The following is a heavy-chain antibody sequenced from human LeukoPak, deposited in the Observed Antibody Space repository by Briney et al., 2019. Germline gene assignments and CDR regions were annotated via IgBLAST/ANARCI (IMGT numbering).Heavy chain of an antibody. CDR2: INHSGST. Sequence: PSGTLSLTCAVYGGSFSGYYWSWIRQPPGKGLEWIGEINHSGSTNYNPSLKSRATISVDKSKNQFSLNLSSVTAADTAVYYCARDFDYWGQGTLVTVSS. CDR3: ARDFDY. CDR1: GGSFSGYY. V-gene: IGHV4-34*01. J-gene: IGHJ4*02.